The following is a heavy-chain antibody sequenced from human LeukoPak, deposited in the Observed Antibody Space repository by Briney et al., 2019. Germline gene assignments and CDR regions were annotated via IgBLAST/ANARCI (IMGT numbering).Heavy chain of an antibody. V-gene: IGHV5-51*01. D-gene: IGHD1-14*01. CDR3: ARHSVGTGEPDYFDY. CDR2: IYPADSDT. J-gene: IGHJ4*02. Sequence: GESLKISCKGSGYSLTSYWIGWVRQMPGKGLEWMGIIYPADSDTRYSPSFQGQVTISADKSISTAYLQWSSLKASDTAMYYCARHSVGTGEPDYFDYWGQGTLVTVSS. CDR1: GYSLTSYW.